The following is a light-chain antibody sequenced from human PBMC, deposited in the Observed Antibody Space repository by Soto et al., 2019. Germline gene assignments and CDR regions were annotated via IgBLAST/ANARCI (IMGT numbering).Light chain of an antibody. Sequence: DIQLTQSPFFLSASVGDRVTITCRASQGIRSYLAWYQQRPGKAPELLIYGASTLRTGVASRFSGSGSGTEFTLTISSLQPEDFATYFCQQLNIFPPLFTFGPWTKVDIK. V-gene: IGKV1-9*01. CDR1: QGIRSY. CDR3: QQLNIFPPLFT. J-gene: IGKJ3*01. CDR2: GAS.